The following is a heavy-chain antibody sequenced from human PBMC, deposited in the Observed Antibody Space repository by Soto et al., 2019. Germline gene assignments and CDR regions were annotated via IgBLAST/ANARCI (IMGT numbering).Heavy chain of an antibody. J-gene: IGHJ4*02. D-gene: IGHD6-19*01. CDR1: GYSFTTNW. V-gene: IGHV5-10-1*01. Sequence: EVQLVQSGAEVKKPGESLRISCKGSGYSFTTNWISWVRQMPGKGLEWMGRIDPSDSYTNYSPSFQGHVTISADKSIPTAYLQWSSLKAADTAIYYCARSYSSGWYDFFDSWGQGTLVTVSS. CDR3: ARSYSSGWYDFFDS. CDR2: IDPSDSYT.